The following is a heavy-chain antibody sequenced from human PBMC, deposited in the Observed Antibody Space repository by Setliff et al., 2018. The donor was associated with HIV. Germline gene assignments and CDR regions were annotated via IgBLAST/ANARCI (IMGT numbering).Heavy chain of an antibody. CDR3: ARPRLRGSGAFDI. CDR2: IYYSGTT. Sequence: SETLSLTCTVSGDSISSSTFYWGWIRQPPGKGLEWIGSIYYSGTTSYNPSLKSRVAISVDTSKNQFSLKLSSVTAADTAVYYCARPRLRGSGAFDIWGQGTMVTVSS. V-gene: IGHV4-39*01. CDR1: GDSISSSTFY. J-gene: IGHJ3*02. D-gene: IGHD2-21*01.